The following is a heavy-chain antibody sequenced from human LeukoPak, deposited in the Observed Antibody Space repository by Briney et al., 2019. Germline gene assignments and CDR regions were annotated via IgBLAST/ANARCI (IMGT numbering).Heavy chain of an antibody. D-gene: IGHD3-22*01. CDR1: GGSISSNY. Sequence: SETLSLTCSVSGGSISSNYWSWIRQSPGKGLEWIGYINTTGSTNYNPSLKSRVTISVDTSKNQFSLTLSSVTAADTAVYYCARRAISGYYYYFDYWGQGTLVTVSS. CDR3: ARRAISGYYYYFDY. J-gene: IGHJ4*02. V-gene: IGHV4-4*09. CDR2: INTTGST.